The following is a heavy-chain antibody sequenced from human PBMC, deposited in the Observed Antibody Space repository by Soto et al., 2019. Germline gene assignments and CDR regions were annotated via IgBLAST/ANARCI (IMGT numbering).Heavy chain of an antibody. Sequence: ASVNVSCKASGYTFTSYYMHWVRQAPGQGLEWMGIINPSGGSTSYAQKFQGRVTMTRDTSTSTVYMELSSLRSEDTAVYYCAMKQLGGPLDYWGQGTLVTVSS. CDR2: INPSGGST. J-gene: IGHJ4*02. D-gene: IGHD6-6*01. V-gene: IGHV1-46*03. CDR1: GYTFTSYY. CDR3: AMKQLGGPLDY.